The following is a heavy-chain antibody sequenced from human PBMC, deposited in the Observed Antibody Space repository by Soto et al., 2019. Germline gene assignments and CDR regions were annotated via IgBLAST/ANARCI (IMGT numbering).Heavy chain of an antibody. D-gene: IGHD3-22*01. V-gene: IGHV4-34*01. CDR3: ARVSLKVVVITKGIYYYGMDV. CDR1: GGSFSGYY. CDR2: INHSGST. Sequence: SETLSLTCAVYGGSFSGYYWSWIRQPPGKGLEWIGEINHSGSTNYNPSLKSRATISVDTSKNQFSLKLSSVTAADTAVYYCARVSLKVVVITKGIYYYGMDVWGQGTTVTVSS. J-gene: IGHJ6*02.